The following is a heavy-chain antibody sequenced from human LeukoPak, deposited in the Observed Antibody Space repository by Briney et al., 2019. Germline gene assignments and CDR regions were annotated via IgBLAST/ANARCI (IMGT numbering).Heavy chain of an antibody. CDR3: AREWGGAYCSSTSCYSPFDY. CDR1: GYSISSGYY. J-gene: IGHJ4*02. Sequence: SETLSLTCTVSGYSISSGYYWGWIRQPPGKGLEWIGSIYHSGSTYYNPSLKSGVTISVDTTKNQFSLKLSSVTAADTAVYYCAREWGGAYCSSTSCYSPFDYWGQGTLVTVSS. CDR2: IYHSGST. D-gene: IGHD2-2*02. V-gene: IGHV4-38-2*02.